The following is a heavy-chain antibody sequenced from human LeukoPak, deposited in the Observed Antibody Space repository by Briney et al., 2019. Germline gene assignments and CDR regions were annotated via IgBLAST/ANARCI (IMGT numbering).Heavy chain of an antibody. J-gene: IGHJ4*02. CDR1: GFSLRNYW. D-gene: IGHD4-23*01. CDR2: ICSDGTCT. V-gene: IGHV3-74*01. Sequence: GESLKISRIASGFSLRNYWMHWVRQAPGKGLVWASRICSDGTCTNYADSVKGRFTISRDNAKNTLYLQMNSLRGDDTGVYYCARDPYGGRAVDYWGQGTLVSVSS. CDR3: ARDPYGGRAVDY.